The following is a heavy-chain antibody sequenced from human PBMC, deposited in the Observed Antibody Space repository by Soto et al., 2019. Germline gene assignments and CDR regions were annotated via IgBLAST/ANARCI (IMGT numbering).Heavy chain of an antibody. D-gene: IGHD6-13*01. CDR1: GFTFSSYW. V-gene: IGHV3-7*04. CDR3: AGAAAAGIGYYYYYMDV. Sequence: PGGSLRLSCAASGFTFSSYWMSWVRQAPGKGLEWVANIKQDGSEKYYVDSVKGRFTISRDNAKNSLYLQMNSLRAEDTAVYYCAGAAAAGIGYYYYYMDVWGKGTTVTVSS. J-gene: IGHJ6*03. CDR2: IKQDGSEK.